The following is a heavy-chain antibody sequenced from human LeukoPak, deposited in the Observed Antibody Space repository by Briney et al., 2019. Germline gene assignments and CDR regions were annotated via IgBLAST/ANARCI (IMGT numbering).Heavy chain of an antibody. Sequence: GRSLRLSCAASGFTFSNYGIHWVRQAPGKGLEWVAVISYGGNNKYYADSVKGRFTISRDNSKNTLYLQMNSLRAEDTAVYYCARDGAGGYYYGSGSMDVWGQGTTVTVSS. D-gene: IGHD3-10*01. CDR1: GFTFSNYG. J-gene: IGHJ6*02. CDR2: ISYGGNNK. V-gene: IGHV3-30*03. CDR3: ARDGAGGYYYGSGSMDV.